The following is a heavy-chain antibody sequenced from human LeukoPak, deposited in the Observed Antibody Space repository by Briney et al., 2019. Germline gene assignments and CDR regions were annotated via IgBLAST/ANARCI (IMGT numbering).Heavy chain of an antibody. Sequence: PSETLSLTCTVSGGSISSSSYYWGWIRQPPGKGLEWIGSIYYSGSTYYNPSLKSRVTISVDTSKNQFSLKLSSVTAADTAVYYCARVPSGGYSLYYYMDVWGKGTTVTVSS. V-gene: IGHV4-39*07. CDR2: IYYSGST. D-gene: IGHD3-22*01. CDR1: GGSISSSSYY. CDR3: ARVPSGGYSLYYYMDV. J-gene: IGHJ6*03.